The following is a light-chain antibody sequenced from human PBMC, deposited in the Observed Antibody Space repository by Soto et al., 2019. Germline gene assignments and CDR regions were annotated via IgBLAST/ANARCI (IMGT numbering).Light chain of an antibody. CDR3: QQYNNWPPRT. V-gene: IGKV3-15*01. CDR2: GAS. CDR1: QSISNS. Sequence: EIVMTQSPASLSVSPGETATLSCRASQSISNSLAWYQQKPGQAPSLLMYGASTRATGIPARFSGSGSGTEFTLTISSLQSEDSALYYCQQYNNWPPRTFGQGTKLELK. J-gene: IGKJ2*01.